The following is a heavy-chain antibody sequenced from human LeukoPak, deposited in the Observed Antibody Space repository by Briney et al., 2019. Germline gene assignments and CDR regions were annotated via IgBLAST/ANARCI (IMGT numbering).Heavy chain of an antibody. Sequence: GGSLRLSCAASGFTFSSYSMNWVRQAPGKGLEWVSSISSSSSYIYYADSVKGRFTISRDNAKNSLYLQMNSLRAEDTAVYYCARDRVPAAMGLYFDYWGQGTLVTVSS. CDR1: GFTFSSYS. D-gene: IGHD2-2*01. J-gene: IGHJ4*02. CDR3: ARDRVPAAMGLYFDY. V-gene: IGHV3-21*01. CDR2: ISSSSSYI.